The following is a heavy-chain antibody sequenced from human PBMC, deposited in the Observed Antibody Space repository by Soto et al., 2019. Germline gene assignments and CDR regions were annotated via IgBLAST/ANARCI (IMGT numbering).Heavy chain of an antibody. Sequence: EVLLVESGGGLVQPGGSLRLSCAASGFTFSTFWMDWVRQAPGKGLEWVAKIKEDGSEKYYADSVKGRFIISRDNARNSVYLQMNSLRAEDTAVYYCVRVRPGNYRDYWGQGTLVTVSS. V-gene: IGHV3-7*03. D-gene: IGHD3-10*01. CDR1: GFTFSTFW. CDR3: VRVRPGNYRDY. J-gene: IGHJ4*02. CDR2: IKEDGSEK.